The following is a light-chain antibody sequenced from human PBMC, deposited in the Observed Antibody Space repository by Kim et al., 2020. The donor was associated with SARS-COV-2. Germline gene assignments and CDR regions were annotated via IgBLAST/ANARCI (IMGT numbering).Light chain of an antibody. CDR3: QQANSFPRT. J-gene: IGKJ2*01. V-gene: IGKV1-12*01. Sequence: SASVGDRVTITCRASQGISSRLAWYQQKPGKAPKLLIYAASTLQSGIPSRFSGRGSGTDFTHTISSLQPEDFATYYCQQANSFPRTFGQGTKLEIK. CDR2: AAS. CDR1: QGISSR.